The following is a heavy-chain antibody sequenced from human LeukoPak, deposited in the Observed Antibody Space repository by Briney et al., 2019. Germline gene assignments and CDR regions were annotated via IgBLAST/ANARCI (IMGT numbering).Heavy chain of an antibody. CDR3: ARVRQYQRSGFDP. CDR1: GYTFTGYY. J-gene: IGHJ5*02. D-gene: IGHD2-2*01. V-gene: IGHV1-2*02. CDR2: INPNSGGT. Sequence: ASVKVSCKASGYTFTGYYMHWVRQAPGQGLEWMGWINPNSGGTNYAQKFQGRVTMTRDTSISTAYMELSRLRSDDTAVYYCARVRQYQRSGFDPWGQGTLVTVSS.